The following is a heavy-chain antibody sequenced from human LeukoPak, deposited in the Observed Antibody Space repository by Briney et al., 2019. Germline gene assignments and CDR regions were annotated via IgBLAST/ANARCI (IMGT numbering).Heavy chain of an antibody. D-gene: IGHD2-15*01. V-gene: IGHV1-18*01. J-gene: IGHJ4*02. Sequence: ASVKVSFKASGYTFTSYGISWVRQAPGQGIEWMGWISAYNGNTNYAQKLQGRGTMTTDTSTSTAYMELRSLRSDDTAVYYCARVVYCSGGSCYRENDYWGQGTLVTVSS. CDR1: GYTFTSYG. CDR3: ARVVYCSGGSCYRENDY. CDR2: ISAYNGNT.